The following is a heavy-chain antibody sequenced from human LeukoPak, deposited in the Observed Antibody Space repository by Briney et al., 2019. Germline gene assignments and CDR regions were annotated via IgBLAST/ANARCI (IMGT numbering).Heavy chain of an antibody. D-gene: IGHD1-26*01. CDR1: GGSISSSSHY. CDR3: ATTTIRLGY. CDR2: MYYRGST. V-gene: IGHV4-39*07. J-gene: IGHJ4*02. Sequence: PSETLSLTCTVPGGSISSSSHYWGWIRQPPGKGLEWIGSMYYRGSTYHNPSLKSRVTISVDTSKNQFSLKLSSVTAADTAVYYCATTTIRLGYWGQGTLVTVSS.